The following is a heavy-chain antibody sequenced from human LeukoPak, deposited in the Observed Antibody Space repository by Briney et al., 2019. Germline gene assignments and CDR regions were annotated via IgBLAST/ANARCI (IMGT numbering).Heavy chain of an antibody. Sequence: PGRSLRLSCAASGFTFDDYAMLWVRQAPGKGLEWVSGISWNSGSIGYADSVKGRFTISRDNAKNSLYLQMNSLRAEDTALYYCANHCSSTSCYGAFDIWGQGTMVTVSS. CDR1: GFTFDDYA. D-gene: IGHD2-2*01. J-gene: IGHJ3*02. CDR3: ANHCSSTSCYGAFDI. CDR2: ISWNSGSI. V-gene: IGHV3-9*01.